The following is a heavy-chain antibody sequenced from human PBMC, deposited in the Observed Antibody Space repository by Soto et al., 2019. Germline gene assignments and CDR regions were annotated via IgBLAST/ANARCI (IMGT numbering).Heavy chain of an antibody. CDR1: GFTFSSYS. Sequence: EVQLVESGGGLVKPGGSLRLSCAASGFTFSSYSMNWVRQAPGKGLEWVSSISSSSSYIYYADSVKGRFTISRDNAKNSLYLQMNSLRAEDTAVYYCARDLILEWFTLFGMDVWGQGTTVTVSS. CDR2: ISSSSSYI. CDR3: ARDLILEWFTLFGMDV. V-gene: IGHV3-21*01. J-gene: IGHJ6*02. D-gene: IGHD3-3*01.